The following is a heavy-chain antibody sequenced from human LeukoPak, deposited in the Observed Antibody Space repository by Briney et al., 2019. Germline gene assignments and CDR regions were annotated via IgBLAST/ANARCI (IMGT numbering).Heavy chain of an antibody. D-gene: IGHD3-22*01. CDR2: ITYSGAGT. CDR1: GFTFSSYA. Sequence: PGGSLRLSCVACGFTFSSYAVSCVRQAPGKGLEWVAIITYSGAGTYYADSVKGRFTISRDNSKNTLYLQMNSLRVDDTAVYYCAKDMSFYNDKSGSWGAFHIWGQGTMVTVST. CDR3: AKDMSFYNDKSGSWGAFHI. J-gene: IGHJ3*02. V-gene: IGHV3-23*01.